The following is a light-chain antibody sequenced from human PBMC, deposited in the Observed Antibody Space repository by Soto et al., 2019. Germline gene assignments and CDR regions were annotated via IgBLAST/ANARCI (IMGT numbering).Light chain of an antibody. Sequence: TQSPATLSLSPGERATLSCRASQSVTTYLAWYQQKPGQAPRLLIYGVSTRATGVPARFSGSGSGTEFTLTISSLQSEDSAVYYCQQYKNWLALTFGGGTKVEIK. V-gene: IGKV3-15*01. CDR3: QQYKNWLALT. CDR2: GVS. J-gene: IGKJ4*01. CDR1: QSVTTY.